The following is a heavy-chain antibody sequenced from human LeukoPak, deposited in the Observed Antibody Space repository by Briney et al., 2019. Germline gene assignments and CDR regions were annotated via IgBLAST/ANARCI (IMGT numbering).Heavy chain of an antibody. D-gene: IGHD6-13*01. J-gene: IGHJ4*02. Sequence: GGSLRLSCAASGFTFSSYSMNWVRQAPGKGLEWVSSISSSSSYIYYADSVKGRFTISRDNAKNSLYLQMNSLRAEDTAVYYCAREEAAARNFDYWGQGTLVTVSS. CDR3: AREEAAARNFDY. CDR2: ISSSSSYI. CDR1: GFTFSSYS. V-gene: IGHV3-21*01.